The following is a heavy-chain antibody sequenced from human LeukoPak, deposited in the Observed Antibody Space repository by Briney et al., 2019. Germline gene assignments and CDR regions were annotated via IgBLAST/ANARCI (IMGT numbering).Heavy chain of an antibody. V-gene: IGHV4-61*02. CDR3: ARDVRGYYGSGSPPYYYYYMDV. CDR2: IYTSGST. Sequence: TLSLTCTVSGGSISSGSYYWSWIRQPAGKGLEWIGRIYTSGSTNYNPSLKSRVTISVDTSKNQFSLKLSSVTAADTAVYYCARDVRGYYGSGSPPYYYYYMDVWGKGTTVTVSS. D-gene: IGHD3-10*01. J-gene: IGHJ6*03. CDR1: GGSISSGSYY.